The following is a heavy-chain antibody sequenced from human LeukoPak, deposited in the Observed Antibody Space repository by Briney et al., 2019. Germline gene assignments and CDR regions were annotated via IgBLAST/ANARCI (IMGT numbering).Heavy chain of an antibody. V-gene: IGHV3-21*01. Sequence: GGSLRLSCAASGFTFSSYAMSWVRQAPGKGLEWVSSISSSSSYIYYADSVKGRFTISRDNAKNSLYLQMNSLRAEDTAVYYCARGQGWNPEAVTNAFDIWGQGTMATVSS. D-gene: IGHD1-1*01. CDR1: GFTFSSYA. J-gene: IGHJ3*02. CDR3: ARGQGWNPEAVTNAFDI. CDR2: ISSSSSYI.